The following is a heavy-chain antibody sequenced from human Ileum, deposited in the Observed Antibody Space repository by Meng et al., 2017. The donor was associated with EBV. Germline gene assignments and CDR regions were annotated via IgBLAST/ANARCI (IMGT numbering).Heavy chain of an antibody. V-gene: IGHV4-30-4*01. J-gene: IGHJ4*02. CDR2: HSGST. CDR3: VSYAVGAGGIGY. Sequence: QVQLQEPGPGLVKPSPTLSLTCAVSGVSISSGYFHWSWIRQPPGKGLEWIGHSGSTSYNPSLRSRVTISVDTSKNQFSLKVDSATAGDTAVYYCVSYAVGAGGIGYWGQGILVTVSS. CDR1: GVSISSGYFH. D-gene: IGHD1-26*01.